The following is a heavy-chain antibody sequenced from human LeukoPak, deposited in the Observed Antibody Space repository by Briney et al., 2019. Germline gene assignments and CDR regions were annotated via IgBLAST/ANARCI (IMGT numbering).Heavy chain of an antibody. CDR1: GGSISSYY. V-gene: IGHV4-4*07. CDR2: IYTSGST. D-gene: IGHD1-26*01. J-gene: IGHJ5*02. Sequence: PSETLSLTCTVSGGSISSYYWSWIRQPAGKGLEWIGRIYTSGSTNYNPSLKSRVTMSVDTSKNQFSLKLSSVTAADTAVYYCANIVGVNEYDGWNWFDPWGQGILVTVPS. CDR3: ANIVGVNEYDGWNWFDP.